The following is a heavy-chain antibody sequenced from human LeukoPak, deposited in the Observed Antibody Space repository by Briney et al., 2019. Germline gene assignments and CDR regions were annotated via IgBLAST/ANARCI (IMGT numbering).Heavy chain of an antibody. CDR1: GFTFSHCA. Sequence: PGRSLRLSCAASGFTFSHCAMHWVRQAPGKGLEWVALISHDGNNIFYADSVKGRFTISRGNSKNTLYLQMNSLRSDDTAVYYCASGGDSSSWYPLPLDYWGQGTLVTVSS. CDR3: ASGGDSSSWYPLPLDY. D-gene: IGHD6-13*01. J-gene: IGHJ4*02. V-gene: IGHV3-30-3*01. CDR2: ISHDGNNI.